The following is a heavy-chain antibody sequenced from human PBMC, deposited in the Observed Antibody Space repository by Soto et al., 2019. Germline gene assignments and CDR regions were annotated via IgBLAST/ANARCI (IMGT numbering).Heavy chain of an antibody. D-gene: IGHD1-26*01. CDR1: GYTFASYY. Sequence: ASVKVSCKASGYTFASYYMHWVRQAPGHGLEWMGIINPSGGSTSYAQKFQGRVTMTRDTSTSTVYMELSSLRSEDTAVYYCAREGGVGATTDYYYGMAVWGQGTTVTVSS. CDR3: AREGGVGATTDYYYGMAV. CDR2: INPSGGST. V-gene: IGHV1-46*01. J-gene: IGHJ6*02.